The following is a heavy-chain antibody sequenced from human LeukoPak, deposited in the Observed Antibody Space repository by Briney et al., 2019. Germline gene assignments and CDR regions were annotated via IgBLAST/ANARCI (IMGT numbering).Heavy chain of an antibody. J-gene: IGHJ5*02. CDR1: GGSISSGGYY. CDR2: IYYSGST. D-gene: IGHD1-1*01. CDR3: ARAGVGTCLWFDP. V-gene: IGHV4-31*03. Sequence: SQTLSLTCTVSGGSISSGGYYWSWIRQHPGKGLEWIGYIYYSGSTYYNPSLKSRVTISVDTSKSQFSLKLSSVTAADTAVYYCARAGVGTCLWFDPWGQGTLVTVSS.